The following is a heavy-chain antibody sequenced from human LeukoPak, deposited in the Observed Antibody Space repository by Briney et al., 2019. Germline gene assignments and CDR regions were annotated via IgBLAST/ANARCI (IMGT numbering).Heavy chain of an antibody. J-gene: IGHJ4*02. D-gene: IGHD3-10*01. CDR1: GGTFSSYA. V-gene: IGHV1-69*06. CDR2: IIPIFGTA. CDR3: ARDKRDYYGSGSYHDYFDY. Sequence: ASVKVSCKASGGTFSSYAISWVRQAPGQGLEWMGGIIPIFGTANYAQKFQGRVTITADKSTSTAYMELSSLRSEDTAVYYCARDKRDYYGSGSYHDYFDYWGQGTLVTVSS.